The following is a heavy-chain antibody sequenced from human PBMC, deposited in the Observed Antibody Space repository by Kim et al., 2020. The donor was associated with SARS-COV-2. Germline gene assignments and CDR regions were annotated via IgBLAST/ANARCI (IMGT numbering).Heavy chain of an antibody. D-gene: IGHD6-19*01. V-gene: IGHV4-59*01. Sequence: SETLSLICTVSGGSISSYYWSWIRQPPGKGLEWIVYFYYSGSTDYNPSLKSRLTISVDTSKNQFSLKLSSVTAADTAVYFCARGGLSSGWYGWGQGTLVIVSS. CDR3: ARGGLSSGWYG. CDR2: FYYSGST. CDR1: GGSISSYY. J-gene: IGHJ4*02.